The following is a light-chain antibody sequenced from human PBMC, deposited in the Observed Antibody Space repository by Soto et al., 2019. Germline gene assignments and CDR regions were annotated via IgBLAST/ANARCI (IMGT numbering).Light chain of an antibody. CDR1: SSNIGAAND. CDR2: GNH. J-gene: IGLJ1*01. CDR3: QSYDNSLSDYV. V-gene: IGLV1-40*01. Sequence: QSVLREPPSVSGAPGHRVTISCTGSSSNIGAANDVHWYQQLPGRAPTLLIYGNHNRPSGVPDRFSGSKSGTSASLAITGLQSEDEADYSCQSYDNSLSDYVFGTGTKVTVL.